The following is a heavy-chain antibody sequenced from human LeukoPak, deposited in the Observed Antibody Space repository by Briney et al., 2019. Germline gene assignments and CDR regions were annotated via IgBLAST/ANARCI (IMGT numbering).Heavy chain of an antibody. CDR1: GFTFRRFW. V-gene: IGHV3-74*01. Sequence: PGGSLRPSCAASGFTFRRFWMDGVPQAPGKGLGGGSHINDDGGNTGYADSVQGRFTISRDNAKNTLYLQMNSLTAEDTAVYYCVRDGGLAGPYYYYMDVWAKGTTVTVSS. D-gene: IGHD3-3*01. CDR3: VRDGGLAGPYYYYMDV. CDR2: INDDGGNT. J-gene: IGHJ6*03.